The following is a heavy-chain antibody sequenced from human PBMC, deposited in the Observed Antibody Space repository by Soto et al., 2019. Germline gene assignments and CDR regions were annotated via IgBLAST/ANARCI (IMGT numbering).Heavy chain of an antibody. CDR3: AREKLYCGGDCYYYFDY. CDR1: GGTFSCYT. Sequence: QVQLVQSGAEVKKPGSSVKVSCKASGGTFSCYTISWVRQAPGQGLEWMGRIIPILGIANYAQKFQGRVTITADKSTSTAYMELSSLRSEDTAVYYCAREKLYCGGDCYYYFDYWGQGTLVTVSS. D-gene: IGHD2-21*02. J-gene: IGHJ4*02. V-gene: IGHV1-69*08. CDR2: IIPILGIA.